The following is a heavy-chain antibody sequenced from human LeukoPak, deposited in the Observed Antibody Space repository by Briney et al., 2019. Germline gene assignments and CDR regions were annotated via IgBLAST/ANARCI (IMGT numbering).Heavy chain of an antibody. J-gene: IGHJ4*02. Sequence: GGSLRLSCAASGFTFSNYGMHWVRQAPGKGLEWVAVISYDRNNIYYADSVKGRFTISRDNSKNTLYLKMNSLRAEDTAVYYCAKASLRPSLPGNFYFDYWGQGTLVTVSS. CDR2: ISYDRNNI. CDR1: GFTFSNYG. D-gene: IGHD4-17*01. V-gene: IGHV3-30*18. CDR3: AKASLRPSLPGNFYFDY.